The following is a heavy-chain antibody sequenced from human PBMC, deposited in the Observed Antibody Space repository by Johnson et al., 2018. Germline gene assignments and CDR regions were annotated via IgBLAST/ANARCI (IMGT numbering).Heavy chain of an antibody. CDR1: GFTFSSYA. V-gene: IGHV3-30*04. D-gene: IGHD3-3*01. Sequence: QVQLVQSGGGVVQPGRSLRLSCAASGFTFSSYAMHWVRQAPGKGLEWVAVIAYDGSNKYYADSVKGRFTISRDNSKNTRYLQMNSLRAEDTAVYYCARVVWSGLQGMDVWGKGTTVTVSS. CDR2: IAYDGSNK. J-gene: IGHJ6*04. CDR3: ARVVWSGLQGMDV.